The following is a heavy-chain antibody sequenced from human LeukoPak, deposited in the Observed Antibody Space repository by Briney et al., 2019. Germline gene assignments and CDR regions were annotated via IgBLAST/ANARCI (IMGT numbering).Heavy chain of an antibody. CDR2: IYYSGST. CDR3: ARRARVVDDAFDI. J-gene: IGHJ3*02. D-gene: IGHD2-15*01. Sequence: PSETLSLTCTVSGGSISSSSYYWGWIRQPPGKGLEWIGSIYYSGSTYYNPSLKSRVTISVDTSKNQFSLKLSSVTAADTAVYYCARRARVVDDAFDIWGQGTMVTVSS. V-gene: IGHV4-39*01. CDR1: GGSISSSSYY.